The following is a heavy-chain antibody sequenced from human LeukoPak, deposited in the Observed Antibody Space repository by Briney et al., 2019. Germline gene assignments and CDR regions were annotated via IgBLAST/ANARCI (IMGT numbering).Heavy chain of an antibody. J-gene: IGHJ4*02. CDR3: ARLKAYSSSGHYFDS. D-gene: IGHD6-13*01. CDR2: LYYSGTT. CDR1: GGSVRSSSYF. V-gene: IGHV4-39*01. Sequence: SETVSLTWTVSGGSVRSSSYFYGWIRHPGGRGLEWIGTLYYSGTTSSNPSLQSRVTISLDTSNNQFSLKPSSVPAADTSIYYYARLKAYSSSGHYFDSRGQGTRLTVSS.